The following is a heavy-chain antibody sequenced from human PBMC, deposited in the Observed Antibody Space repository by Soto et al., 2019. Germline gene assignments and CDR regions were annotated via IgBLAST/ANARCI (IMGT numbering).Heavy chain of an antibody. D-gene: IGHD5-12*01. V-gene: IGHV3-7*01. CDR1: GFTFSSYW. Sequence: GGSLRLSCAASGFTFSSYWMSWVRQAPGKGLEWVANIKQDGSEKYYVDSVKGRFTISRDNAKNSLYLQMNSLRAEDTAVYYCAREPRGEESGYDLGNDYWGQGTLVTVSS. J-gene: IGHJ4*02. CDR3: AREPRGEESGYDLGNDY. CDR2: IKQDGSEK.